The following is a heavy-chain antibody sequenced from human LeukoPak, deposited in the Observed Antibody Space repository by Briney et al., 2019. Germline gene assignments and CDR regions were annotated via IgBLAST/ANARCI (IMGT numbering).Heavy chain of an antibody. D-gene: IGHD1-26*01. CDR3: ARLVKPSGSYWFDP. Sequence: GVSLKISCKGSGYSFTSYWIGWVRQMPGKGLGWMWIIYPGDSDTRYSPSFQGQLTISADKSISTAYLQWSSLTASDTAMYDCARLVKPSGSYWFDPWGQGTLVTVSS. J-gene: IGHJ5*02. CDR2: IYPGDSDT. V-gene: IGHV5-51*01. CDR1: GYSFTSYW.